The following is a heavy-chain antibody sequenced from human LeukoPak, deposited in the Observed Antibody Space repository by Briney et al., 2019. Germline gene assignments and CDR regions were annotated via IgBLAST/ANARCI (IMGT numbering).Heavy chain of an antibody. CDR3: AREVPSSVVDY. CDR1: GGSISSSSYY. Sequence: PSETLSLTCTVSGGSISSSSYYWGWIRQPPGKGLEWIGSIYYSGSTYYNPSLKSRVTISVDTSKNQFSLKLSSVTAADTAVYYCAREVPSSVVDYWGQGTLVTVSS. V-gene: IGHV4-39*07. J-gene: IGHJ4*02. CDR2: IYYSGST. D-gene: IGHD2-2*01.